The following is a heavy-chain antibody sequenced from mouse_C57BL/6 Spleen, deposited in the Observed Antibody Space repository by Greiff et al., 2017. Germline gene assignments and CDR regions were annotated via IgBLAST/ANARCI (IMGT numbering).Heavy chain of an antibody. CDR3: APIYYYGSSYFFDY. CDR2: INPNYGTT. Sequence: VQLKESGPELVKPGASVKISCKASGYSFTDYNMNWVKQSNGKSLEWIGVINPNYGTTSYNQKFKGKATLTVDQSSSTAYMQLNSLTSEDSAVYYCAPIYYYGSSYFFDYWGQGTTLTVSS. J-gene: IGHJ2*01. CDR1: GYSFTDYN. V-gene: IGHV1-39*01. D-gene: IGHD1-1*01.